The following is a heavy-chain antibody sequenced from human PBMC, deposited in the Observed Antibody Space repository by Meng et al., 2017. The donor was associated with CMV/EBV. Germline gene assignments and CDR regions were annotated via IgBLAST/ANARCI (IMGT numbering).Heavy chain of an antibody. Sequence: GSLRLSCAASGFTVSSNYVNWVRQAPGKGLEWVSVIYSGGSTYYADSVKGRFTISRDNSKNTVYLQMNSLRAEDTAVFYCARGVDTAPLGMDIWGQGTTVTVSS. D-gene: IGHD5-18*01. CDR2: IYSGGST. CDR3: ARGVDTAPLGMDI. CDR1: GFTVSSNY. V-gene: IGHV3-53*01. J-gene: IGHJ6*02.